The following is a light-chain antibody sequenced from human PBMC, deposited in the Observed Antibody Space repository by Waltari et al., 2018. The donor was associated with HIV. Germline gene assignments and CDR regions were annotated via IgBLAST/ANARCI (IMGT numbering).Light chain of an antibody. Sequence: DIQMTQSPFTLSASVGDRVTITCRASQDISSYLAWYQQTPVKAPKLLIYKASYLESGVPSRFSGSGSGTEFTLTINSLQPDDFATYYCHQYTRYSPWTFGQGTKVDI. CDR3: HQYTRYSPWT. J-gene: IGKJ1*01. CDR1: QDISSY. V-gene: IGKV1-5*03. CDR2: KAS.